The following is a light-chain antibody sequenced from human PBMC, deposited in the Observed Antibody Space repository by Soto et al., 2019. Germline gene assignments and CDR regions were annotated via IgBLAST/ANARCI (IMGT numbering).Light chain of an antibody. CDR3: QQSQSSLPT. V-gene: IGKV3-20*01. Sequence: EIVLTQSPGTLSLSPGERATLSCRASQSVSSSYLAWYQHKPGQAPRLFIYAASSRATGIPDRFSGSGSGTDFSLTISRLEPEDFAVYYCQQSQSSLPTFGQGTKVDIK. CDR1: QSVSSSY. J-gene: IGKJ1*01. CDR2: AAS.